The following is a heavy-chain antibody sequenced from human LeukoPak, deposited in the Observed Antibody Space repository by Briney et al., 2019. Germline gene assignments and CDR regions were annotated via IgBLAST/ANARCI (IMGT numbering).Heavy chain of an antibody. V-gene: IGHV3-9*01. CDR3: AKGDYYDSSGYPH. D-gene: IGHD3-22*01. CDR1: GFTFSTFA. Sequence: GGSLRLSCAASGFTFSTFAMIWVRQPPGKGLEWVSGISWNSGSIGYADSVKGRFTISRDNAKNSLYLQMNSLRAEDTALYYCAKGDYYDSSGYPHWGQGTLVTVSS. CDR2: ISWNSGSI. J-gene: IGHJ4*02.